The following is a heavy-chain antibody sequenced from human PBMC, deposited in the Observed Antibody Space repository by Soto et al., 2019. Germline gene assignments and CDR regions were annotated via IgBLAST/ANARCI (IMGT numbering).Heavy chain of an antibody. CDR3: ASNPAYGSSWYGIPPDLSHGIDV. CDR2: INPRGGIT. V-gene: IGHV1-46*01. CDR1: GHTFTSYY. J-gene: IGHJ6*02. D-gene: IGHD6-13*01. Sequence: ASLKVSYTASGHTFTSYYIHWVRQAPGQGLEWMGIINPRGGITTYAQKFQGRLTMTWDTSTSTVYMELSSLTSEDTAMYHCASNPAYGSSWYGIPPDLSHGIDVWGQGTTVTVSS.